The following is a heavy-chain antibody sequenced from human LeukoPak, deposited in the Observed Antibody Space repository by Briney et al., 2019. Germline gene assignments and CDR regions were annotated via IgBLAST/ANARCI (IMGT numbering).Heavy chain of an antibody. V-gene: IGHV4-39*07. CDR1: GGSISSNSYY. CDR2: IYYSGST. J-gene: IGHJ4*02. CDR3: ARVGRGLRLGELSN. Sequence: SETLSLTCAVSGGSISSNSYYWGWIRQPPGKGLEWIGSIYYSGSTYYNPSLKSRVTISVDTSKNQFSLKLSSVTAADTAVYYCARVGRGLRLGELSNWGQGTLVTVSS. D-gene: IGHD3-16*02.